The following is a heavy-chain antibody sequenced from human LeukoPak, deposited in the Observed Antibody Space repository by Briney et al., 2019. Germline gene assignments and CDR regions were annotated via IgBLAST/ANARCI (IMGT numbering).Heavy chain of an antibody. CDR3: SRVGSSGWPNYFDS. J-gene: IGHJ4*02. CDR2: IGTSGDT. V-gene: IGHV3-13*04. Sequence: GGSLRLSCAASGFNFSSYDMHWVRQATGKGLEWVSVIGTSGDTYYAGSVKGRFTISRENAKNSLYLQMNSLTAGDTAVYFCSRVGSSGWPNYFDSWGQGTLVTVSS. D-gene: IGHD6-19*01. CDR1: GFNFSSYD.